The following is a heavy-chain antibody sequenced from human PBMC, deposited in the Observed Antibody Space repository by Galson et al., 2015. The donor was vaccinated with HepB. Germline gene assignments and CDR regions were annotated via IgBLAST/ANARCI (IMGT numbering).Heavy chain of an antibody. Sequence: SLRLSCAASGFAFRSAGMHWVRQAPGKGLQWVAIIWYDGSNKYYADSVKGRFTIPRDNSKNILYLQMNSLRADDTAVYYCERVVQQLAFAMDVWGQGTTVTVSS. CDR3: ERVVQQLAFAMDV. CDR2: IWYDGSNK. V-gene: IGHV3-33*01. D-gene: IGHD6-13*01. J-gene: IGHJ6*02. CDR1: GFAFRSAG.